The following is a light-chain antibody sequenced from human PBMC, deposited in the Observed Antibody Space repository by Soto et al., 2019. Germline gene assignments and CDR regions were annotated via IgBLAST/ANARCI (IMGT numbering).Light chain of an antibody. CDR3: QEYIHWPPGM. CDR2: DTS. CDR1: QFVSRR. V-gene: IGKV3-15*01. Sequence: EIVVTQSQATLSASPGERVTLSCRASQFVSRRLAWYQQRLGQVPRLLIYDTSTRAPGISARFSGSGSGTEFTLTISSLQYEDFAVYYCQEYIHWPPGMFGPGTTVDIK. J-gene: IGKJ1*01.